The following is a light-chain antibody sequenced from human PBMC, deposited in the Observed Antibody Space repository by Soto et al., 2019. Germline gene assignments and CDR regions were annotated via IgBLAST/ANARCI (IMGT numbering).Light chain of an antibody. CDR2: KAS. Sequence: DIQMTQSPSTLSGSVGDRVTITCRASQTISSWLAWYQQKPGKAPKLLIYKASTLKSGVPSRFSGSGSGTDFTLTISSLQPEDIATYYCQQYDNLITFGQGTRLEIK. J-gene: IGKJ5*01. CDR3: QQYDNLIT. V-gene: IGKV1-5*03. CDR1: QTISSW.